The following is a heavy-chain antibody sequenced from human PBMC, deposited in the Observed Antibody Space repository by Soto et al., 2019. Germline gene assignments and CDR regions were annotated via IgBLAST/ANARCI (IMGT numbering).Heavy chain of an antibody. Sequence: QVQLQQWGAGLLKPSETLSLTCAVYGGSFSGYYWSWIRQPPGKGLDWIGEITHSGSTNYNPSLKSRVTISVDTPKYQFYLKLSSVTAADTAVYCCARGTTWIQLWLRSRPQYYFDYWGQGTLGTGSS. CDR2: ITHSGST. CDR3: ARGTTWIQLWLRSRPQYYFDY. CDR1: GGSFSGYY. V-gene: IGHV4-34*01. J-gene: IGHJ4*02. D-gene: IGHD5-18*01.